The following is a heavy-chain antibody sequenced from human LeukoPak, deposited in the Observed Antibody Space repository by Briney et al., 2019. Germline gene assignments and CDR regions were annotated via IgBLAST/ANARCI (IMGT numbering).Heavy chain of an antibody. CDR3: ARAGNWNGRGDFDY. J-gene: IGHJ4*02. CDR1: GGSISSYY. Sequence: SETLSLTCTVSGGSISSYYWSWIRQPPGKGLEWIGYIYYSGNTNYNPSFKSRVTISVDTSKNQFSLKLSSVTAADTAVYYCARAGNWNGRGDFDYWGQGTLVTVSS. CDR2: IYYSGNT. V-gene: IGHV4-59*01. D-gene: IGHD1-1*01.